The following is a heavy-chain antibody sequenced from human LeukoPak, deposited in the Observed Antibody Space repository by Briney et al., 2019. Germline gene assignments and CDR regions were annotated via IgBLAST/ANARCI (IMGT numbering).Heavy chain of an antibody. V-gene: IGHV1-69*13. CDR1: GGTFSSYA. CDR2: IIPIFGTA. Sequence: ASVKVSCKASGGTFSSYAISWVRQAPGQGLEWMGGIIPIFGTANYAQKFQGRVTITADESTSTAYMELSSLRSEDTAVYYCARWVNTYGYYQHYAVDVWGQGTTITVSS. J-gene: IGHJ6*02. D-gene: IGHD5-18*01. CDR3: ARWVNTYGYYQHYAVDV.